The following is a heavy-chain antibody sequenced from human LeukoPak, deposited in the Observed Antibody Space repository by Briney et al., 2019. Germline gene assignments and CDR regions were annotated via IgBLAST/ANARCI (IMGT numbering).Heavy chain of an antibody. D-gene: IGHD2/OR15-2a*01. CDR2: IYYTET. CDR3: ARVIYP. Sequence: PSETLSLTCTVSGGSVSNYYWSWIRQSPGKGLEWIGYIYYTETSYNPSLKSRVTISADTSKNQFSLKLSSVTASDTAVYYCARVIYPWGRGTLVTVSS. V-gene: IGHV4-59*08. J-gene: IGHJ5*02. CDR1: GGSVSNYY.